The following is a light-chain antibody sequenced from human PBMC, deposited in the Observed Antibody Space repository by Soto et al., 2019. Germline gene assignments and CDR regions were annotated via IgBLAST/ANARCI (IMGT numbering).Light chain of an antibody. CDR1: SGRSSNA. Sequence: QSVLTQSPSASASLGASVKLTCTLTSGRSSNAIAWHQQQPEKGPRYLMKGNSDGSHTKGDGIPDRFSGSSSGAERYLTISSLQSEDEADYYCQTWGTGIWVFGGGTKLTVL. J-gene: IGLJ3*02. V-gene: IGLV4-69*01. CDR3: QTWGTGIWV. CDR2: GNSDGSH.